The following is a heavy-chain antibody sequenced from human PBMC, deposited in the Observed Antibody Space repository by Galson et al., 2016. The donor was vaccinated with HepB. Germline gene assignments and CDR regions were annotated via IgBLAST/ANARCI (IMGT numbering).Heavy chain of an antibody. CDR1: GFTFSSYA. CDR3: ASGSQVGAKRPFDY. CDR2: ISYDGSNK. D-gene: IGHD1-26*01. V-gene: IGHV3-30-3*01. Sequence: SLRLSCAASGFTFSSYAMHWVRQAPGKGLEWVAVISYDGSNKNYADSVKGRFTITRDNSKNTVYLQKNSLRAEDTAVYYCASGSQVGAKRPFDYWGQGTLVTVSS. J-gene: IGHJ4*02.